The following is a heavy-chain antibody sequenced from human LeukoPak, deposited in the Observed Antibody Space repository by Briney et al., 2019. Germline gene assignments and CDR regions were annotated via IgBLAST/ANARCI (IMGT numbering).Heavy chain of an antibody. D-gene: IGHD3-10*01. CDR1: GFTFSDYA. J-gene: IGHJ4*02. CDR2: ISGSGGVNT. V-gene: IGHV3-23*01. Sequence: GGSLRLSCAASGFTFSDYAMSWVRQAPGKGLEWVSSISGSGGVNTYYADSVKGRFTISRDNSKNTLYLQMNSLRAEDTAVYYCAKAREVRGYYDLACDFDYWGQGTLVTVSS. CDR3: AKAREVRGYYDLACDFDY.